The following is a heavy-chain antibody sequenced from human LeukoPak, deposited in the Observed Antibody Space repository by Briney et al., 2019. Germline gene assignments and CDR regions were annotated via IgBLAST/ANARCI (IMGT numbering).Heavy chain of an antibody. CDR2: INPNSGGT. CDR3: ARNHGDSSGYYYEYWFDP. CDR1: GYTFTGYY. Sequence: ASVKVSCKASGYTFTGYYMHWVRQAHGQGLEWMGWINPNSGGTNYAQKFQGRVTMTRDTSISTAYMELSRLRSDDTAVYYCARNHGDSSGYYYEYWFDPWGQGTLVTVSS. V-gene: IGHV1-2*02. J-gene: IGHJ5*02. D-gene: IGHD3-22*01.